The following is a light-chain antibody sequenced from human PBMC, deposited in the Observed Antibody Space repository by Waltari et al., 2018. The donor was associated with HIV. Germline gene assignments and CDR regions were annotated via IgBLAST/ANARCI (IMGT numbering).Light chain of an antibody. CDR2: RNV. CDR3: ASWDDALSSWL. V-gene: IGLV1-47*01. Sequence: QSGLRQPPSTSRPPGKRVVISCSGSNSNVGKNYVLWFKQLPGAAPRLLILRNVRRPSGVPDRVTAAKSGSSASLVISGLRSDDEAEYFCASWDDALSSWLFGGGTKLTVL. J-gene: IGLJ6*01. CDR1: NSNVGKNY.